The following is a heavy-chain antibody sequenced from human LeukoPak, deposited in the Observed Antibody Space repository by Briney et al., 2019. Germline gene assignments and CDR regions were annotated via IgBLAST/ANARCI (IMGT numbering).Heavy chain of an antibody. D-gene: IGHD6-13*01. J-gene: IGHJ6*03. CDR2: MNPNSGNT. V-gene: IGHV1-8*03. CDR1: GYTFTGYY. CDR3: ARGWGSSWYHYYYYMDV. Sequence: ASVKVSCKASGYTFTGYYMHWVRQAPGQGLEWMGWMNPNSGNTGYAQKFQGRVTITRNTSISTAYMELSSLRSEDTAVYHCARGWGSSWYHYYYYMDVWGKGTTVTVSS.